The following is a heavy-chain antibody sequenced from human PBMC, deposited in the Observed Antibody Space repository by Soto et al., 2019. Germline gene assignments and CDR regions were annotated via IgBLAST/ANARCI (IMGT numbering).Heavy chain of an antibody. CDR3: ATRPLLPGAP. CDR2: IYSSGST. D-gene: IGHD3-22*01. J-gene: IGHJ3*01. CDR1: GFTVTGND. V-gene: IGHV3-53*01. Sequence: EVQLEESGAGLNQPGGSLRLSCAGSGFTVTGNDMNWVRQAPGKGLEWVSLIYSSGSTYYTDSVKGRFTISRDNSKNTLYLQMSSLRAEDTAVYYCATRPLLPGAPWGQGTMVTVSS.